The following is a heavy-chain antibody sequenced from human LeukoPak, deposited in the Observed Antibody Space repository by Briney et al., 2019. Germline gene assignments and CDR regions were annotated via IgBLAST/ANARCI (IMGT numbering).Heavy chain of an antibody. V-gene: IGHV4-30-4*08. J-gene: IGHJ6*03. CDR2: IYTRGST. Sequence: SETLSLTCTVSGGSISSGDYYWSWIRQPPGKGLEWIGYIYTRGSTNYNPSLKSRVTISMDTSKNQFSLKLSSVTAADTAVYFCARVVTASYYYYYMDVWGKGTTVSVSS. CDR3: ARVVTASYYYYYMDV. CDR1: GGSISSGDYY. D-gene: IGHD5-18*01.